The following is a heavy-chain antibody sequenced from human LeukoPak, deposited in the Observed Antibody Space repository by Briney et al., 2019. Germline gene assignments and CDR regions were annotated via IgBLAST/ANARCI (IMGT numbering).Heavy chain of an antibody. J-gene: IGHJ3*02. CDR2: ISSSSSYI. CDR1: GFSFSSYS. Sequence: GGSLRLSCEASGFSFSSYSMNWVRQAPGKGLEWVSSISSSSSYIYYADSVKGRFTISRDNAKNPLYLQMNSLRAEDTAVYYCARKTDTYYAFDIWGQGTMVTVSS. V-gene: IGHV3-21*01. CDR3: ARKTDTYYAFDI. D-gene: IGHD5-18*01.